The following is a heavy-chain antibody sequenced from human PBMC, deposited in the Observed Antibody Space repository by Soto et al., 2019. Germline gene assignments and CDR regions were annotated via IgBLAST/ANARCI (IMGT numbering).Heavy chain of an antibody. V-gene: IGHV1-69*06. Sequence: SVEVSCKXSGGTFSSSAISWVRQAHGQGLEWMGGIIPIFGTANYAQKLQGRVTITADKSTSTAYIELSSLRSEDTAVYYCASGGDILTGYYWFDPWGQGTLVAVS. CDR2: IIPIFGTA. CDR1: GGTFSSSA. J-gene: IGHJ5*02. D-gene: IGHD3-9*01. CDR3: ASGGDILTGYYWFDP.